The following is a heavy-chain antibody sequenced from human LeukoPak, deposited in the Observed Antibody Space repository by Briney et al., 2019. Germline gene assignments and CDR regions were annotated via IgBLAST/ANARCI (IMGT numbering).Heavy chain of an antibody. J-gene: IGHJ4*02. Sequence: PGGCVRLSCAASGFDFSNYYMSWVRQAPGKGLEWLAHIKYDGSDNYCVDSVKGRFTISRDNAKNSLYLQMSSLRAEDTAVYYCTRDEGATVATYRFDFWGQGTLVTVSS. D-gene: IGHD4-17*01. V-gene: IGHV3-7*01. CDR3: TRDEGATVATYRFDF. CDR2: IKYDGSDN. CDR1: GFDFSNYY.